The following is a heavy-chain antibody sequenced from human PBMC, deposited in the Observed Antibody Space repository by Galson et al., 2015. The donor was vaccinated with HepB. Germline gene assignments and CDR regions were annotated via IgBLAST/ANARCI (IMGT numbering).Heavy chain of an antibody. J-gene: IGHJ6*02. CDR2: IYHSGST. D-gene: IGHD1-14*01. CDR1: GYSISSGYY. V-gene: IGHV4-38-2*01. CDR3: AVNPLQNYYYYGMDV. Sequence: ETLSLTCAVSGYSISSGYYWGWIRQPPGKGLEWIGSIYHSGSTYYNPSLKSRVTISVDTSKNQFSLKLSSVTAADTAVYYCAVNPLQNYYYYGMDVWGQGTTVTVSS.